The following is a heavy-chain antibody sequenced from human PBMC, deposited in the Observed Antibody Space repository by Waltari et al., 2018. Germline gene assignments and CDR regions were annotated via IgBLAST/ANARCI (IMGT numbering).Heavy chain of an antibody. J-gene: IGHJ4*02. CDR1: GGSISSHY. CDR2: IYYSGST. V-gene: IGHV4-59*11. D-gene: IGHD3-3*01. Sequence: QVQLQESGPGLVKPSETLSLTCTVSGGSISSHYWSWIRQPPGKGLEWIGYIYYSGSTNYNPSLKSRVTISVDTSKNQFSLKLSSVTAADTAVYYCARDTLDLWGQGTLVTVSS. CDR3: ARDTLDL.